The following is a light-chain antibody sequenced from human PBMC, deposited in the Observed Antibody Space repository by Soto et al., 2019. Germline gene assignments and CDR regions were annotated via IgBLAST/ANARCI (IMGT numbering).Light chain of an antibody. CDR2: EVS. V-gene: IGLV2-14*01. Sequence: QSVLTQPASVSGSPGQSITISCTGTSSDVGGYNYVSWYQQHPGKAPKLMIYEVSNRPSGVSNRFSGSKSGNTASLTISGLQAEEEADYYCGSYTTTNTYGFGTGTKVTVL. J-gene: IGLJ1*01. CDR1: SSDVGGYNY. CDR3: GSYTTTNTYG.